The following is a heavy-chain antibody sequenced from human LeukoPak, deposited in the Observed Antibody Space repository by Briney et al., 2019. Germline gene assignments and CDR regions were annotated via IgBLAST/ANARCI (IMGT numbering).Heavy chain of an antibody. D-gene: IGHD2-2*01. CDR3: ARRLGYCTATNCYASFDY. Sequence: SETLSLTCTVSGGSINISYYWGWIRQPPGKGLERIGNIYHNGNIYQNPSLRSRVIMSLDTSKNQFSLKLTSVTAADTAVYYCARRLGYCTATNCYASFDYWGQGTLVTVSS. CDR2: IYHNGNI. J-gene: IGHJ4*02. V-gene: IGHV4-39*01. CDR1: GGSINISYY.